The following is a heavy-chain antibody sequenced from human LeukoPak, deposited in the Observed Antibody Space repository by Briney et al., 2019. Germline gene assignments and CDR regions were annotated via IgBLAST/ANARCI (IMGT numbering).Heavy chain of an antibody. CDR2: ISGSSSYI. V-gene: IGHV3-21*01. D-gene: IGHD6-19*01. CDR1: GFTFNSHI. CDR3: ARDRQWLAAFDY. J-gene: IGHJ4*02. Sequence: GGSLRLSCAASGFTFNSHIMHWVRQAPGKGLEWVSSISGSSSYIYHADSVKGRFTISRDNAKNSLYLQMNSLGAEDTAVYYCARDRQWLAAFDYWGQGTLVTVSS.